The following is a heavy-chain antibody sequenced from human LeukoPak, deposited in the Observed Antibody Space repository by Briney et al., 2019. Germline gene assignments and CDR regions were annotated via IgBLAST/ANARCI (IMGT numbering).Heavy chain of an antibody. D-gene: IGHD3-16*01. J-gene: IGHJ4*02. Sequence: GGSLRLSCAASGFVYSDAWMSWVRQAPGKGLEWVGRIKSKVDGATTDYAAPVKGRFTISGDGSKNTLYLQMDSLKVEDTALYFCTRNFDYANDWGRGTLVTVSS. V-gene: IGHV3-15*01. CDR2: IKSKVDGATT. CDR1: GFVYSDAW. CDR3: TRNFDYAND.